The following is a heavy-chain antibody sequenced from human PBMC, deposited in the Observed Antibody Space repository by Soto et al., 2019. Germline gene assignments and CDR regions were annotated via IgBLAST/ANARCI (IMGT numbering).Heavy chain of an antibody. CDR2: IYYGGAT. CDR1: GGSIRGYY. V-gene: IGHV4-59*01. D-gene: IGHD1-26*01. J-gene: IGHJ5*02. CDR3: ARQILVGGDNWFDH. Sequence: PSETLSLTCTVSGGSIRGYYWTWIRQPPGRGLEWIGYIYYGGATKSNPSLVSRVTMSADASKNQLSLSLSSVTAADTALYYCARQILVGGDNWFDHWGQGTLVTVSS.